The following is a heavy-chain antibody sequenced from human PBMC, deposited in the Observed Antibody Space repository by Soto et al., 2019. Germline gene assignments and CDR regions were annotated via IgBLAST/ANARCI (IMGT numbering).Heavy chain of an antibody. V-gene: IGHV6-1*01. CDR1: GDSVSRNGVA. D-gene: IGHD6-19*01. J-gene: IGHJ4*02. CDR3: ARQSDSSGWFIFDY. Sequence: SQTLSLTCAISGDSVSRNGVAWNWIRQSPSRGLEWLGRTCYRSKWDDEYAGSVKSRMTINADASKNEFSLHLHSAIPEDTALYYCARQSDSSGWFIFDYWGQGTPVTVSS. CDR2: TCYRSKWDD.